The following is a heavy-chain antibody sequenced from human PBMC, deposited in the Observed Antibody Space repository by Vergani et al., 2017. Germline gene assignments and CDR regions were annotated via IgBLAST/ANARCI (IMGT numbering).Heavy chain of an antibody. J-gene: IGHJ6*03. Sequence: QVQLVQSGAEVKKPGSSVKVSCKASGGTFSSYTISWVRQAPGQGLEWMGRIIPILGIANYAQKFQGRVTITADKSTSTAYMELSSLRSEDTAVYYCARGGYSYGVYYYYYYMDVWGKGTTVTVSS. CDR1: GGTFSSYT. CDR3: ARGGYSYGVYYYYYYMDV. D-gene: IGHD5-18*01. V-gene: IGHV1-69*02. CDR2: IIPILGIA.